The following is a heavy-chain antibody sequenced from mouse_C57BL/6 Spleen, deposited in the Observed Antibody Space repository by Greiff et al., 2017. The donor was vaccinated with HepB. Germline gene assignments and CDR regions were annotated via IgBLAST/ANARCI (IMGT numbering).Heavy chain of an antibody. CDR3: APDYYGSSYGYFDV. J-gene: IGHJ1*03. V-gene: IGHV1-80*01. Sequence: VQLVESGAELVKPGASVKISCKASGYAFSSYWMNWVKQRPGKGLEWIGQIYPGDGDTNYNGKFKGKATLTADKSSSTAYMQLSSLTSEDSAVYFCAPDYYGSSYGYFDVWGTGTTVTVSS. CDR1: GYAFSSYW. CDR2: IYPGDGDT. D-gene: IGHD1-1*01.